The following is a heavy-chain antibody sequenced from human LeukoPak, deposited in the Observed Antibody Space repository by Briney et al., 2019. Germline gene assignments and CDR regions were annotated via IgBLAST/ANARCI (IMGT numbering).Heavy chain of an antibody. CDR2: VRDNGEN. Sequence: SETLSLTCTVSGGSINAYYWSWIRQPPGKGLEWIAYVRDNGENNYNPSLKSRVAISVDTANNQISLRLNFVTAADTAIYYCARQPANTAAFDIWGLGAMVTVSS. J-gene: IGHJ3*02. CDR3: ARQPANTAAFDI. D-gene: IGHD5-18*01. CDR1: GGSINAYY. V-gene: IGHV4-59*08.